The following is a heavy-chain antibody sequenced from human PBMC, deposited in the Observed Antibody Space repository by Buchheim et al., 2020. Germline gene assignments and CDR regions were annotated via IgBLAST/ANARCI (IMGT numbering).Heavy chain of an antibody. CDR3: ARERYYGSGSPFDY. D-gene: IGHD3-10*01. CDR1: GFTFSPYW. J-gene: IGHJ4*02. Sequence: EVQLVESGGGLVQPGGSLRLSCAASGFTFSPYWMSWVRQAPGKGLEWVANIKHDGSEKYYVGSVKGRFTISRDNAKNSLYLQMKSLRAEDTAVYYCARERYYGSGSPFDYWGQGTL. V-gene: IGHV3-7*03. CDR2: IKHDGSEK.